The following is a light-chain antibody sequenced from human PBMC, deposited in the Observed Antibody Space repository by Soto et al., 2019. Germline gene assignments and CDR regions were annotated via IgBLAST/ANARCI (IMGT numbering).Light chain of an antibody. J-gene: IGKJ1*01. CDR3: QQYGTSPWT. CDR1: QSVSRSY. Sequence: EIVLTQSPGTLSLSPGGRATLFCRASQSVSRSYLVWYQQKPGQAPRLLIYGAFNRATGIPDRFSGSGSGTDFTLTISRLEPEDFAVYYCQQYGTSPWTFGQGTKVEMK. CDR2: GAF. V-gene: IGKV3-20*01.